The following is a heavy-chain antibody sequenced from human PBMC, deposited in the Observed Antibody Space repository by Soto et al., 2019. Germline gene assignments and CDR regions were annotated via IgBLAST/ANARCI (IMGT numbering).Heavy chain of an antibody. D-gene: IGHD3-10*01. CDR2: TYHNGST. CDR1: GYSISSGYY. J-gene: IGHJ3*02. Sequence: PSETLSLTCAVSGYSISSGYYWGWIRQPPGKGLEWIGTTYHNGSTYYNPSLKSRVTISIDTSKNQFSLKLSSVTAADTALYYCSSDSPTVIRGVMAAFDIWGQGTMVPVS. V-gene: IGHV4-38-2*01. CDR3: SSDSPTVIRGVMAAFDI.